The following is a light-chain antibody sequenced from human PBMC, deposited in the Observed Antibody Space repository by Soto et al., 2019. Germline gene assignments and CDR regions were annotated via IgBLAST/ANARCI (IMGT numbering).Light chain of an antibody. Sequence: EVVLTQSPDTLSLFPGERATLSCRASQRVSSTYFAWYRQKPGHPPRLLIYGAANRATGVPDRFSGSGSGTDFTLTISRLEPEDFAVYYCQQYYSSPPGFTFGPGTTVEVK. CDR3: QQYYSSPPGFT. CDR2: GAA. CDR1: QRVSSTY. V-gene: IGKV3-20*01. J-gene: IGKJ3*01.